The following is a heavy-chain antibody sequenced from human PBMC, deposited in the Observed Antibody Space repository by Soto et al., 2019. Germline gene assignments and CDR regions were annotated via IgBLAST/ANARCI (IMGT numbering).Heavy chain of an antibody. CDR2: ISGSGGST. CDR1: GFTFSTYA. J-gene: IGHJ4*02. V-gene: IGHV3-23*01. D-gene: IGHD2-2*02. CDR3: ARGLGYCSSTSCYIWFDY. Sequence: EVQLLESGGGLVQPGGSLRLSCAASGFTFSTYAMSWVRQAPGKGLEWVSAISGSGGSTYYADSVKGRFTISRDNSKNTLFLQMNSLRAEDTAVHYCARGLGYCSSTSCYIWFDYWGRGTLVTVSS.